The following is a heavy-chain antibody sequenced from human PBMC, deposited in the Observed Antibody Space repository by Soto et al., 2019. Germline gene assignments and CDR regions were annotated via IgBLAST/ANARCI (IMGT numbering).Heavy chain of an antibody. J-gene: IGHJ5*02. CDR1: GGSISSYY. CDR3: ARDQRREYYASSGYWFDP. D-gene: IGHD3-22*01. Sequence: SETLSLTCTVSGGSISSYYWSWIRQPPGKGLEWIGYIYYSGSTNYNPSLKSRVTISVDTSKNQFSLKLSSVTAADTAVYYCARDQRREYYASSGYWFDPWGQGTLVTV. CDR2: IYYSGST. V-gene: IGHV4-59*01.